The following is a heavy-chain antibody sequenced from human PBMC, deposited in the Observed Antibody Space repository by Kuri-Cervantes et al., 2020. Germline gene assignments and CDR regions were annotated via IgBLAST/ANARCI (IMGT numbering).Heavy chain of an antibody. V-gene: IGHV4-34*01. CDR3: ARAPREWGSYYYMDV. Sequence: SETLSLTCTVSGGSFSGYYWSWIRQPPGKGLEWIGEFNHSGSTNYNPSLKSRVTISVDTSKNQFSLKLSSVTAADTAVYYCARAPREWGSYYYMDVWGKGTTVTVSS. CDR1: GGSFSGYY. J-gene: IGHJ6*03. D-gene: IGHD3-3*01. CDR2: FNHSGST.